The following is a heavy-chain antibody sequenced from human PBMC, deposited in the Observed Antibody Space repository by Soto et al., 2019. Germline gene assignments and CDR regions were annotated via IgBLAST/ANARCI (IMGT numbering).Heavy chain of an antibody. CDR1: GFTFSNYA. J-gene: IGHJ3*02. CDR2: IYSAGNT. V-gene: IGHV3-66*01. Sequence: GGSLRLSCAASGFTFSNYAMNWVRQAPGKGLEWVSIIYSAGNTYYADSVKGRFTISRDNAKNSLYLQMNSLRAEDTAVYYCARDGGDSSSWYFAFDIWGQGTMVTVSS. D-gene: IGHD6-13*01. CDR3: ARDGGDSSSWYFAFDI.